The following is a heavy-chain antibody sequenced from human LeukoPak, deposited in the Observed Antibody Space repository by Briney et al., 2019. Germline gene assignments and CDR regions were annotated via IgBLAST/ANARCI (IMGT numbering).Heavy chain of an antibody. V-gene: IGHV1-46*01. CDR3: AREWELLLGFDY. CDR1: GYTFTSYY. J-gene: IGHJ4*02. D-gene: IGHD1-26*01. CDR2: INPSGGST. Sequence: ASVKVSCKASGYTFTSYYMHWVRQAPGQGLEWMGIINPSGGSTSYAQKFQGRVTMTRDMSTSTVYMELSSLRSEDTAVYYCAREWELLLGFDYWGQGTLVTVSS.